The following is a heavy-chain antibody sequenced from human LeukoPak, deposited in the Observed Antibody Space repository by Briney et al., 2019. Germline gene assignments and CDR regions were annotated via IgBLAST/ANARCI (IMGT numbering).Heavy chain of an antibody. CDR1: GGSISSYY. J-gene: IGHJ4*02. CDR2: IYYSGST. D-gene: IGHD3-3*02. V-gene: IGHV4-59*01. Sequence: SETLSLTCTVSGGSISSYYWSWIRQPPGTGLEWIGYIYYSGSTNYNPSLKSRLTISVDTSKNQYSLKLSSVTAVDTAVYYCARGLAGERWKFDYWGQGALVTVSS. CDR3: ARGLAGERWKFDY.